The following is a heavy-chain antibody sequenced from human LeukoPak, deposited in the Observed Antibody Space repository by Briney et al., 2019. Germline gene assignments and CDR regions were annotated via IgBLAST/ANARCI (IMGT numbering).Heavy chain of an antibody. CDR1: GGSISSYY. CDR3: ARGPGIVVASATFDY. Sequence: SETLSLTCTVSGGSISSYYWSWIRQPPGKGLEWIGEIDHSGSTNYNPSLKSRVTISVDTSKNQFSLRLSSVTAADTAVYYCARGPGIVVASATFDYWGQGTLVTVSS. D-gene: IGHD2-15*01. CDR2: IDHSGST. J-gene: IGHJ4*02. V-gene: IGHV4-34*01.